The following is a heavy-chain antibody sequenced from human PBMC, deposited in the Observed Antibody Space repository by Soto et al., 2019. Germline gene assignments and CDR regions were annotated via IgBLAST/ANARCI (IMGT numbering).Heavy chain of an antibody. CDR1: GGSISSGGYS. CDR2: IYHSGST. J-gene: IGHJ5*02. CDR3: ARVPDR. V-gene: IGHV4-30-2*01. Sequence: SETLSLTCAVSGGSISSGGYSWSWIRQPPGKGLEWIGYIYHSGSTFYIPSLKIRVTISVDRSKNQFSLMLNSVTAADTAVYYCARVPDRWGQGTLVTVSS. D-gene: IGHD2-2*01.